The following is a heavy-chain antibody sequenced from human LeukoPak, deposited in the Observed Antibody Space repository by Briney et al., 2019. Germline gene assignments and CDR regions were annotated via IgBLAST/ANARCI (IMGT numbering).Heavy chain of an antibody. CDR2: IYHSGST. V-gene: IGHV4-38-2*02. D-gene: IGHD3-10*01. J-gene: IGHJ4*02. CDR1: GYFISSGYY. Sequence: SETLSLTCTVSGYFISSGYYWGWIRQPPGKGLEWIGSIYHSGSTYYNPSLKSRVTISVDTSKNQFSLKLSSVTAADTAVYYCATMVRGVIITNEDSDYWGQGTLVTVSS. CDR3: ATMVRGVIITNEDSDY.